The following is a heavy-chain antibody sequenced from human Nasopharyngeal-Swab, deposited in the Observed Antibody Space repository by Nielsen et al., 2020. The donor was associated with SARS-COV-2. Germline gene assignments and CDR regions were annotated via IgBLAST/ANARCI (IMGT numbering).Heavy chain of an antibody. J-gene: IGHJ2*01. V-gene: IGHV5-51*01. CDR1: GYSFTSYW. D-gene: IGHD6-19*01. CDR2: IYPGDYDT. CDR3: ARLRYSSGRYWYFDL. Sequence: GESLKISCKGSGYSFTSYWIGRVRQMPGKGLEWMGSIYPGDYDTRYSPSFQGQVTISDDKSISTAYLQWSSLKASDTAMYYCARLRYSSGRYWYFDLWGRGTLVTVSS.